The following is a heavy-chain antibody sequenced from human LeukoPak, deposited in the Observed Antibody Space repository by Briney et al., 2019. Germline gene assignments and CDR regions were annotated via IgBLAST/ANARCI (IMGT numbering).Heavy chain of an antibody. CDR3: AKEDGSGAFDI. CDR2: ISWNSNSM. J-gene: IGHJ3*02. Sequence: PGGSLRLSCVASGFSFDDYAMHWVRQGPGKGLEWVSGISWNSNSMGHADSVKGRFTISRDSAKNSLYLQMNSLRTEDTALYYCAKEDGSGAFDIWGQGTMVTVSS. D-gene: IGHD3-10*01. V-gene: IGHV3-9*01. CDR1: GFSFDDYA.